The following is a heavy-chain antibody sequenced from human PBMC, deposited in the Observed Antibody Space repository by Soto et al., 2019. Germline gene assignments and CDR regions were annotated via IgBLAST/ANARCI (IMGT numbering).Heavy chain of an antibody. CDR2: IIDSGGYT. V-gene: IGHV3-23*01. CDR1: GFTFSSST. Sequence: LRLSCAASGFTFSSSTMNWVRQAPGKGLEWVSAIIDSGGYTYYADSVKGRFTISRDNSKNTLYLQMNSLRAEDTALYYCAKETYYYYGMDVWGQGTTVTVSS. CDR3: AKETYYYYGMDV. J-gene: IGHJ6*02.